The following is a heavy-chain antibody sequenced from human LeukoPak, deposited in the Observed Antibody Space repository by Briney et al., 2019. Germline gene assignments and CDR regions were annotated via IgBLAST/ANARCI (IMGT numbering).Heavy chain of an antibody. CDR1: GGSISSGGYY. D-gene: IGHD6-13*01. CDR2: IYYSGST. J-gene: IGHJ3*01. V-gene: IGHV4-31*03. Sequence: SETLSLTCTVSGGSISSGGYYWSWIRQHPGKGLEWIGYIYYSGSTYYNPSLKSRVTISVDTSKNQFSLTLNSVTAADTAAYYCARDLPLAAAAKDVFDLWGQGTLVTVSS. CDR3: ARDLPLAAAAKDVFDL.